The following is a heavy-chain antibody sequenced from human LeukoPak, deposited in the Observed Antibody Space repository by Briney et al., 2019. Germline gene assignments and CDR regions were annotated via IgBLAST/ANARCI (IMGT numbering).Heavy chain of an antibody. CDR1: GFTFSSYA. D-gene: IGHD2-15*01. J-gene: IGHJ4*02. CDR2: ISGSGGST. Sequence: GGSLRLSFAASGFTFSSYAMSWVRQAPGKGLEWVSAISGSGGSTYYADSVKGRFTISRDNSKNTLYLQMNSLRAEDTAVYYCAKSRYCSGGSCQYFDYWGQGTLVTVSS. V-gene: IGHV3-23*01. CDR3: AKSRYCSGGSCQYFDY.